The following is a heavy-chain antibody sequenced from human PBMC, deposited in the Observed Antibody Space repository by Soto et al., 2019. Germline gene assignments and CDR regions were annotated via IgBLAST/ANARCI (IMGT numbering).Heavy chain of an antibody. J-gene: IGHJ4*02. D-gene: IGHD3-10*01. CDR3: AKTRGVSYYFDY. V-gene: IGHV3-23*01. CDR1: GFTFISYA. CDR2: ISGSGGST. Sequence: GGSLRLSCAASGFTFISYAMSWVRQAPGKGLEWVSAISGSGGSTYYADSVKGRFTISRDNSKNTLYLQMNSLRAEDTAVYYCAKTRGVSYYFDYWGQGTLVTVSS.